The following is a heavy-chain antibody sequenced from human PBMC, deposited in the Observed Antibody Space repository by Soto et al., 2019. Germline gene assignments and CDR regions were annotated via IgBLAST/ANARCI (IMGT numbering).Heavy chain of an antibody. V-gene: IGHV4-31*03. D-gene: IGHD3-10*01. J-gene: IGHJ6*02. Sequence: QVQLQESGPGLVKPSQTLSLTCTVSGGSISSGGYYWSWIRQHPEKGLEWIGYIYYSGSTYYNPSLKSRVTISVDTSTNQFSLKLSSVTAADTAVYYCERVPMVRGVIYGMDVWGQGTTVTVSS. CDR1: GGSISSGGYY. CDR3: ERVPMVRGVIYGMDV. CDR2: IYYSGST.